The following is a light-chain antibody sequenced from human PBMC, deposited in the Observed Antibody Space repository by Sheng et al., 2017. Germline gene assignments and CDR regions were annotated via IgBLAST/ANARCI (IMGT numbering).Light chain of an antibody. V-gene: IGLV3-1*01. CDR3: QAWDNNTGV. Sequence: SYELTQSPSVSVSPGQTASITCSGDKLGHKYACWYQQKSGQSPLLVIYQDSQRPSGIPERFSGSNSGNTATLTISGTQPMDEADYYCQAWDNNTGVFGGGTKLTVL. J-gene: IGLJ3*02. CDR2: QDS. CDR1: KLGHKY.